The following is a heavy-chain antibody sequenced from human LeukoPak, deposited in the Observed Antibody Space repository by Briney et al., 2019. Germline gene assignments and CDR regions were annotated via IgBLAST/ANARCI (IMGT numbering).Heavy chain of an antibody. Sequence: SETLSLTCTVSGVSIFSYYWNWIRQPPGQGLEWIGYIHYSGTTNYNPSLKSRVTISVDTSKSQFSLKLTSATAADTAIYYCATGRSIRYFDYWDQGTLLSVSS. CDR2: IHYSGTT. V-gene: IGHV4-59*08. CDR3: ATGRSIRYFDY. D-gene: IGHD3-9*01. J-gene: IGHJ4*02. CDR1: GVSIFSYY.